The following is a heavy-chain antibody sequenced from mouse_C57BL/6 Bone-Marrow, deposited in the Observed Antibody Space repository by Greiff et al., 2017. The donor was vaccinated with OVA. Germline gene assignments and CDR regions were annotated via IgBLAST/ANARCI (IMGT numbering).Heavy chain of an antibody. Sequence: VQLQQSGAELVRPGTSVKVSCKASGYAFTNYLIEWVKQRPGQGLEWIGVINPGSGGTNYNEKFKGKATLTADKSSSTAYMQLSSLTSEDSAVYFCARSRYYGSSHYWYFDVWGTGTTVTVSS. CDR3: ARSRYYGSSHYWYFDV. CDR2: INPGSGGT. J-gene: IGHJ1*03. CDR1: GYAFTNYL. D-gene: IGHD1-1*01. V-gene: IGHV1-54*01.